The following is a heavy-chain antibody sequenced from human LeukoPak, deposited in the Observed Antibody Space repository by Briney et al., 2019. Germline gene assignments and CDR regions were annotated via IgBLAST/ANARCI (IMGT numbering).Heavy chain of an antibody. CDR3: TRDSPPDDAFDI. CDR2: INPNSGGT. D-gene: IGHD1-14*01. J-gene: IGHJ3*02. V-gene: IGHV1-2*02. Sequence: ASVKVSCKASGYTFTGYYMHWVRQAPGHGLEWMGWINPNSGGTNYAQKFQGRVTMTRYTSISIAYMELSRLRSDDTAVYYCTRDSPPDDAFDIWGQGTMVTVSS. CDR1: GYTFTGYY.